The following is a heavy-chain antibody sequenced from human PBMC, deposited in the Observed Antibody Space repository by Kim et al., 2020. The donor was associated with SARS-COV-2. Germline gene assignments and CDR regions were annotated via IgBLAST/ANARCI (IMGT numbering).Heavy chain of an antibody. CDR1: GFTFSEYS. V-gene: IGHV3-7*03. Sequence: GGSLRLSCAASGFTFSEYSMSWVRQAPGKGLEWVAGIKVDGTAKYYVDSVRGRFTISRDNAKNSLYLQMNSLRAEDTAVYYCVRAWCPQIWYGLGLWGQGTTVIVS. J-gene: IGHJ6*02. CDR3: VRAWCPQIWYGLGL. D-gene: IGHD5-18*01. CDR2: IKVDGTAK.